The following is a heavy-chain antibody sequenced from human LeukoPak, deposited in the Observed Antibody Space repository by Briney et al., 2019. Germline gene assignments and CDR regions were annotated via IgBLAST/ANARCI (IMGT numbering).Heavy chain of an antibody. D-gene: IGHD1-26*01. V-gene: IGHV3-23*01. Sequence: AGGSLRLSCAASGFTFRNYAMSWVRQAPGKGLEWLSASSVGGGSTYYADYVKGQFTISRENSKNTLYLQMNSLRAEDTAVYYCAKDTIVGATNFDSWGQGTLVTVSS. CDR1: GFTFRNYA. J-gene: IGHJ4*02. CDR2: SSVGGGST. CDR3: AKDTIVGATNFDS.